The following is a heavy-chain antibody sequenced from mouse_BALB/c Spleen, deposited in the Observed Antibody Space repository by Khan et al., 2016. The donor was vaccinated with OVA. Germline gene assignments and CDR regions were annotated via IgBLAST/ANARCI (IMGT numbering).Heavy chain of an antibody. V-gene: IGHV1-61*01. CDR2: IHPSDSET. Sequence: QVQLQQPGAELVRPGTSVKLSCKASGYSFTSYWMNWVKQRPGQGLEWIGIIHPSDSETKLNQKFKDKATLTVDKSSSTAYMQLRSQTSEDSAVXYCARGTTTSYWYFDVWGAGITVTVSS. CDR1: GYSFTSYW. CDR3: ARGTTTSYWYFDV. D-gene: IGHD1-1*01. J-gene: IGHJ1*01.